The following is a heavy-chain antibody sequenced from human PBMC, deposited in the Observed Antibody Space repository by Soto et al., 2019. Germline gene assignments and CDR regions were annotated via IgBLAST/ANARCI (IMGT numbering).Heavy chain of an antibody. CDR2: TYYRSKWYN. D-gene: IGHD2-8*01. J-gene: IGHJ5*01. Sequence: QVQLEPSGPGLVKPSQTLSLTCAISGDSVSTNSATWDWIRQSLSRGLVWLGRTYYRSKWYNDYAVSVKGRITINPDTSNNQLSLQLNSVTPDDTAVYYCARLIGNSWLDSWGQGTLLTVSS. CDR3: ARLIGNSWLDS. CDR1: GDSVSTNSAT. V-gene: IGHV6-1*01.